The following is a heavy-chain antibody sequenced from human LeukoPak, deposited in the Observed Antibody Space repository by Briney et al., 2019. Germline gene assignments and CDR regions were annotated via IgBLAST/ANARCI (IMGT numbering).Heavy chain of an antibody. V-gene: IGHV3-7*03. J-gene: IGHJ4*02. CDR3: EAYGSV. CDR2: IKEDGSET. Sequence: GGSLRLSCAAPGLIFSNYWMTWVRQAPGKGLEWVANIKEDGSETYYVDSMKGRFTISRDNDKNTLYLQMNSLRAEDTAVYYCEAYGSVWGQGTLVIVSS. CDR1: GLIFSNYW. D-gene: IGHD3-10*01.